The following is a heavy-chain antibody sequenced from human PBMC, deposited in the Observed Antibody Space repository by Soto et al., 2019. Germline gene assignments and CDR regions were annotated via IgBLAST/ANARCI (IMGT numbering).Heavy chain of an antibody. D-gene: IGHD6-25*01. Sequence: PXGSFALSFAAPCSPFSHSGMHGVGRAPGKGLEWVAVIWYNGRNKFYAHSVNGRFSISRDKSNKTLYLQMNSLRADDTAVYYCARGIVAEGNGGDRFDPWGQGTLVTVSS. V-gene: IGHV3-33*01. CDR2: IWYNGRNK. J-gene: IGHJ5*02. CDR3: ARGIVAEGNGGDRFDP. CDR1: CSPFSHSG.